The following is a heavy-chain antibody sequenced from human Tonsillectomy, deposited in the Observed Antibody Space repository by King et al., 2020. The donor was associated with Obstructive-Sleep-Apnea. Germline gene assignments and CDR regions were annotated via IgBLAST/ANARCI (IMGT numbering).Heavy chain of an antibody. J-gene: IGHJ4*02. Sequence: VQLVESGAEVKKPGASVKVSCKASGYTFTSYGISWVRQAPGQGLEWMGWISTYNGNTNYAQRFQGRVTMTTDTSTSTAYVELRSLRSDDTAVYYCARDGPPYFDWPHMSYFDYWGQGTLLTVSS. D-gene: IGHD3-9*01. CDR3: ARDGPPYFDWPHMSYFDY. V-gene: IGHV1-18*01. CDR1: GYTFTSYG. CDR2: ISTYNGNT.